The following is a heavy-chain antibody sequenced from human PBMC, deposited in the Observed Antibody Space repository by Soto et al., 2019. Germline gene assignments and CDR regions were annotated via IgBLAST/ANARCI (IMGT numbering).Heavy chain of an antibody. D-gene: IGHD3-16*01. CDR3: AKDLSWGQSDY. Sequence: EVELVESGGGLVQPGGSLRLSCAASGFTFSNYWMHWFHQDPGKGLVWVSSIRSDGSATQYEDSVKGRFTVSRDNAKNTLYLQMNSLRDEDTAVYYCAKDLSWGQSDYWGQGTLVIVSS. CDR2: IRSDGSAT. V-gene: IGHV3-74*01. CDR1: GFTFSNYW. J-gene: IGHJ4*02.